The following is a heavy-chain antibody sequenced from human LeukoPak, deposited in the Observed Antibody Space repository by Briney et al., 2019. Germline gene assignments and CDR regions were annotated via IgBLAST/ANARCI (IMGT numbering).Heavy chain of an antibody. D-gene: IGHD3-22*01. J-gene: IGHJ4*02. V-gene: IGHV4-39*01. CDR1: GGSINSGSYY. Sequence: SETLSLTCTVSGGSINSGSYYWGWVRQPPGKGLEWIGNIYYSGSAYYNPSLKSRVTISIDTSKNQFSLKLSSVTAADTAVYYCARGPRLTYYYDSRKFDYWGQGTLVTVSS. CDR3: ARGPRLTYYYDSRKFDY. CDR2: IYYSGSA.